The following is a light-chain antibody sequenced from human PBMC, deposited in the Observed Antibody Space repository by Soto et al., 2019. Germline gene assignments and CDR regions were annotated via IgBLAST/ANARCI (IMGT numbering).Light chain of an antibody. J-gene: IGKJ2*01. CDR3: HQYGGFPHT. CDR2: GAS. CDR1: HSVSASS. V-gene: IGKV3-20*01. Sequence: EIVLTQSPGTLSSSPGERATLSCRASHSVSASSLAWYQHKPGQAPRLLIYGASSSATGIPARFSGSGSGTDFTFIISRLEPEDFGMYYCHQYGGFPHTFGQGTELETK.